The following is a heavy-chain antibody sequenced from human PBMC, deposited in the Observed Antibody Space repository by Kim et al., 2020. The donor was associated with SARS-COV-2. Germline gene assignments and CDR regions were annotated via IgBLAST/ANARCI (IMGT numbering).Heavy chain of an antibody. Sequence: GGSLRLSCAASGFTFSSYAMTWVRQAPGKGLEWVSGISGSGSTTLYSASVKGRFIISRDNSRNTLFLELNNLRVEDTAVYFCTKCTYFDLFHNRFDPCG. CDR2: ISGSGSTT. CDR3: TKCTYFDLFHNRFDP. V-gene: IGHV3-23*01. D-gene: IGHD3-9*01. CDR1: GFTFSSYA. J-gene: IGHJ5*02.